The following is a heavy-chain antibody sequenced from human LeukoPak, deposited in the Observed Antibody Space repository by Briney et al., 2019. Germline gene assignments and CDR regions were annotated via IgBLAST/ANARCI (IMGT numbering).Heavy chain of an antibody. CDR1: GFTFSSYA. CDR3: ARATPEDAFDI. Sequence: GGSLRLSCAASGFTFSSYAMHWVRQAPSKGLEWVAVISYDGSNKYYADSVKGRFTISRDNSKNTLYLQMNSLRAEDTAVYYCARATPEDAFDIWGQGTMVTVSS. CDR2: ISYDGSNK. V-gene: IGHV3-30-3*01. J-gene: IGHJ3*02.